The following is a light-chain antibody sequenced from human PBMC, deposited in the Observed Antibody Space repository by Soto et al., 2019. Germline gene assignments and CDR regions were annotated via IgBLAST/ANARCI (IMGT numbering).Light chain of an antibody. CDR2: GAS. J-gene: IGKJ1*01. CDR3: LQYGSSPRT. Sequence: EIVLTQSPGTLSLYQGERATLSCRASQSVSNNYLTWYQQKPGQAPRLLIYGASSRATGIPDRFSGYASGTDFTLTLSRLVPEDFAVYYCLQYGSSPRTFGQGTKV. CDR1: QSVSNNY. V-gene: IGKV3-20*01.